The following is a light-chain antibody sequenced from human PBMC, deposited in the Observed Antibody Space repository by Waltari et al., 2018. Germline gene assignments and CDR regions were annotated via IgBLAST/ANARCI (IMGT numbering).Light chain of an antibody. J-gene: IGKJ2*01. CDR3: QQSHTMMYT. Sequence: DIQLTQSPSSLSASVGDRVTITCRASQNIDTFLNWDQQRPGKAPKVLIYGASSLQSGVPSRFSGSGSGTHFTLTISSLQPDDFATYFCQQSHTMMYTFGQGTKLEIK. V-gene: IGKV1-39*01. CDR1: QNIDTF. CDR2: GAS.